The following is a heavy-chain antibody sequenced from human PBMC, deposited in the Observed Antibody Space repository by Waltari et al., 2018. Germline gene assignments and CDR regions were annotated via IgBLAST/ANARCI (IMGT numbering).Heavy chain of an antibody. D-gene: IGHD3-22*01. CDR2: INHSGRT. CDR3: WGTKIVVVTPDAFDI. J-gene: IGHJ3*02. Sequence: QVQLQQWGAVLLKPSETLSLTCAVSGGSFSCYYCGWIRHPPGKGLEWIGEINHSGRTNYNPSLKSRVIISVDTTKNQFSLKLSSVTAADTAVYYCWGTKIVVVTPDAFDIWGQGTMVTVSS. V-gene: IGHV4-34*01. CDR1: GGSFSCYY.